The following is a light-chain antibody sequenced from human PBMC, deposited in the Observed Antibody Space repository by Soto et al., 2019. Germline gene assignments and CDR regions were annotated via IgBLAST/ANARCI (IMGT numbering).Light chain of an antibody. CDR2: GAS. CDR1: QSVSRR. Sequence: EIVLTQSPGTLSLSPGGRATLSCRASQSVSRRLAWYQHRPGQSPRLLISGASMRASGVPVRFSGSGSGTDFTLTISSLEPEDFAVYYCQQYDSSPRTFGQGTKVDIK. V-gene: IGKV3-20*01. CDR3: QQYDSSPRT. J-gene: IGKJ1*01.